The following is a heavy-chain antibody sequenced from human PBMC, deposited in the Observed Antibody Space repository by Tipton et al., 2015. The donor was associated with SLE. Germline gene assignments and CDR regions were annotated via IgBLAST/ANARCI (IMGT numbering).Heavy chain of an antibody. CDR3: ARSYSSGWFFDY. V-gene: IGHV4-61*05. CDR1: GGSISSSSYY. Sequence: TLSLTCTVSGGSISSSSYYWSWIRQPPGKGLEWIGYIYYSGSTNYNPSLKSRVTISVDTSKNQFSLKLSSVTAADTAVYYCARSYSSGWFFDYWGQGTLVTVSS. CDR2: IYYSGST. J-gene: IGHJ4*02. D-gene: IGHD6-19*01.